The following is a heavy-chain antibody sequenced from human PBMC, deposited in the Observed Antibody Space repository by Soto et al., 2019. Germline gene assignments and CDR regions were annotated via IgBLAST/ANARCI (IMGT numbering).Heavy chain of an antibody. V-gene: IGHV2-5*01. J-gene: IGHJ6*02. D-gene: IGHD2-15*01. CDR3: AHDTSGWTWLTDA. CDR1: GFSLSTSGVG. Sequence: ESGPTLVNPTPPLTLTCSCSGFSLSTSGVGVGWIRQPPGKAPEWLGVMYGNDDKRYSPSLKTRVTITKDTSRNQVVLIMTSVEADDTATYYGAHDTSGWTWLTDAWGQGTTVTVSS. CDR2: MYGNDDK.